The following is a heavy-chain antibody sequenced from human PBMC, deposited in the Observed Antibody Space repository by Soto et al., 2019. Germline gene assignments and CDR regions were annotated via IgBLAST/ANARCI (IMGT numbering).Heavy chain of an antibody. D-gene: IGHD3-22*01. CDR2: ISGSGGST. CDR3: AKDRNGDYYDSSGYGT. V-gene: IGHV3-23*01. CDR1: GFTFSSYA. J-gene: IGHJ5*02. Sequence: GGSLRLSCAASGFTFSSYAMSWVRQAPGKGLEWVSAISGSGGSTYYADSVKGRFTISRDNSKNTLYLQMNSLRAEDTAVYYCAKDRNGDYYDSSGYGTWGQGTLVTVSS.